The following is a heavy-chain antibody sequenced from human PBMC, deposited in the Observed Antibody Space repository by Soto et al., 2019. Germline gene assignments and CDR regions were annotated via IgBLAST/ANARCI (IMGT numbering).Heavy chain of an antibody. CDR1: GFSFSDHY. CDR2: ARNKARSYTT. D-gene: IGHD6-19*01. Sequence: GGSLRLSCAASGFSFSDHYMDWVRQGPGKGLEWVGRARNKARSYTTEYAASVKGRFTISRDDSRTSLYLQMNSLKTEHTAVYYWGRVGRSGFYKHEDWGQGTLVSVSS. CDR3: GRVGRSGFYKHED. J-gene: IGHJ4*02. V-gene: IGHV3-72*01.